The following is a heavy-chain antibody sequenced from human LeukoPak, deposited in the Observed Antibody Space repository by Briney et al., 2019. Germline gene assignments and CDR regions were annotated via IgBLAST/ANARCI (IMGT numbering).Heavy chain of an antibody. D-gene: IGHD3-10*01. Sequence: ASVKVSCKASGYTFTGYYMHWVRQATGQGLEWMGWMNPNSGNTGYAQKFQGRVTMTRNTSISTAYMELSSLRSEDTAVYYCARIAVWFGELLGNYYHGMDVWGQGTTVTVSS. CDR3: ARIAVWFGELLGNYYHGMDV. V-gene: IGHV1-8*02. CDR2: MNPNSGNT. J-gene: IGHJ6*02. CDR1: GYTFTGYY.